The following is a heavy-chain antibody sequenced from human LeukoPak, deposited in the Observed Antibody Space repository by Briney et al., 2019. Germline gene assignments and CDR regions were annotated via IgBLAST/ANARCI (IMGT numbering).Heavy chain of an antibody. Sequence: SCAASGYTFTGYYMHWVRQAPGQGLEWMGWINPNSGGTNYAQKFQGRVTMTRDTSISTAYMELSRLRSDDTAVYYCASLTFIAAAGNFDYWGQGTLVTVSS. D-gene: IGHD6-13*01. V-gene: IGHV1-2*02. CDR2: INPNSGGT. CDR1: GYTFTGYY. CDR3: ASLTFIAAAGNFDY. J-gene: IGHJ4*02.